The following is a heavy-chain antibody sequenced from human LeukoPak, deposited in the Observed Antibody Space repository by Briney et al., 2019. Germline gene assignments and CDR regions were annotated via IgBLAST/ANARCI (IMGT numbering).Heavy chain of an antibody. Sequence: GGSLRLSCAASGFTFSSYEMNWVRQAPGRGLVWVSRINSDGSSTTYADSVKGRFTISRDNAKNTLYLQMNSLRAEDTAVYFCASLFLCYGCSSSSDSSDMWGQGTSVTVSS. V-gene: IGHV3-74*01. CDR3: ASLFLCYGCSSSSDSSDM. CDR1: GFTFSSYE. D-gene: IGHD6-6*01. CDR2: INSDGSST. J-gene: IGHJ3*02.